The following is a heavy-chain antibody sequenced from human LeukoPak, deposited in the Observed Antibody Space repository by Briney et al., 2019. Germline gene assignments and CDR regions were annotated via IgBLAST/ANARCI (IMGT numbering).Heavy chain of an antibody. V-gene: IGHV3-21*01. J-gene: IGHJ1*01. CDR1: GFTFNNNA. Sequence: GGSLRPPGATSGFTFNNNAMSWVRQAPGKGLEWVSSISSTSNYIYYADSVKGRFTISRDNAKNSLYLQMNSLRAEDTAVYYCARDEGYFQYWGQGTLVTVSS. CDR2: ISSTSNYI. CDR3: ARDEGYFQY.